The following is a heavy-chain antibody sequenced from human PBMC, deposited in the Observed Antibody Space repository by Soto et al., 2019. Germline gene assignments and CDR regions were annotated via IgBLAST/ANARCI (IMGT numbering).Heavy chain of an antibody. CDR2: ISSNGGST. J-gene: IGHJ4*02. D-gene: IGHD2-21*01. CDR3: ARTTPCGGDCYEGFDY. CDR1: GFTFSSYA. V-gene: IGHV3-64*01. Sequence: PGGSLRLSFAASGFTFSSYAMHWVRQAPGKGLEYVSAISSNGGSTYYANSVKGRFTISRDNSKNTLYLQMGSLRAEDMAVYYCARTTPCGGDCYEGFDYWGQGTLVTVSS.